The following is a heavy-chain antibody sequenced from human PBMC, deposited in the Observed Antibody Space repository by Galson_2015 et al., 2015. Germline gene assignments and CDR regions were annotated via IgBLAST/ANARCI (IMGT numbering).Heavy chain of an antibody. CDR1: GFTFSNYW. Sequence: SLRLSCAASGFTFSNYWMSWVRQAPGKGLEWVANIKQDGSEKYFMDSVKGRFTISRDNAKKSLCLQMNSLRAEDTAVYYCATDSRIVGATGTFDYWGQGTLVTVSS. CDR2: IKQDGSEK. J-gene: IGHJ4*02. CDR3: ATDSRIVGATGTFDY. V-gene: IGHV3-7*03. D-gene: IGHD1-26*01.